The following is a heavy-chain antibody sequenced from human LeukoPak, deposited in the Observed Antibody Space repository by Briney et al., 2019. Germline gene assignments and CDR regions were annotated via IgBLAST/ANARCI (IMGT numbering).Heavy chain of an antibody. D-gene: IGHD2-21*01. Sequence: SEILSLACTVSGASINTYYWSWIRQPPGKPLEWIGYIYSGSAKYDPSLQSRVTISVDTSKNQFSLNLSSVTAADTAVYYCASTKGVISYFDYWGQGTLVTVSS. V-gene: IGHV4-59*01. CDR1: GASINTYY. J-gene: IGHJ4*02. CDR2: IYSGSA. CDR3: ASTKGVISYFDY.